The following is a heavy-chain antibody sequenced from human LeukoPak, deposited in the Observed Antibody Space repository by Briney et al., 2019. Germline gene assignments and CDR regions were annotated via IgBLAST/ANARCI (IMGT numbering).Heavy chain of an antibody. D-gene: IGHD6-13*01. Sequence: PGGSLRLSCAASGFTFSTYAMSWVRQAPGKGLEWVTTISGGGDKQYADHVKGRFTVSRDDSKNTLYLQMNSLRAEDTAVYYCAREMIGQQLFATDYYGMDVWGQGTTVTVSS. CDR2: ISGGGDK. J-gene: IGHJ6*02. V-gene: IGHV3-23*01. CDR3: AREMIGQQLFATDYYGMDV. CDR1: GFTFSTYA.